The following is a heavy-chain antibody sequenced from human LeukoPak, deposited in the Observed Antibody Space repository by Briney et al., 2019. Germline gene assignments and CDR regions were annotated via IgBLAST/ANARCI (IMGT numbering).Heavy chain of an antibody. J-gene: IGHJ4*02. CDR3: ARDGEFRYYYDSSGYYFDY. D-gene: IGHD3-22*01. CDR2: INHSGST. V-gene: IGHV4-34*01. Sequence: SETLSLTCAVYGGSFIGYYWSWIRQPPGKGLEWIGEINHSGSTNYNPSLKSRVTISVDTSKNQFSLKLSSVTAADTAVYYCARDGEFRYYYDSSGYYFDYWGKGPLVTVSS. CDR1: GGSFIGYY.